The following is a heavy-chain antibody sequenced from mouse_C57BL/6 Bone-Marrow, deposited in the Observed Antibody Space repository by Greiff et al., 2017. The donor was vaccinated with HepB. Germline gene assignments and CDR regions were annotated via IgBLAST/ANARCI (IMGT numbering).Heavy chain of an antibody. D-gene: IGHD1-1*02. CDR1: GFSINSDCN. CDR2: TFYSGIT. V-gene: IGHV3-3*01. CDR3: ARAGGSDILWYFDY. J-gene: IGHJ2*01. Sequence: EVQLQESGPSLVRPSQTLSLTCTVTGFSINSDCNWIWIRQFPGNKLEYIGYTFYSGITYYNPSLESRTYITRDTSKNQFSLKLSSVTTEDTATYYGARAGGSDILWYFDYWGQGTTLTVSS.